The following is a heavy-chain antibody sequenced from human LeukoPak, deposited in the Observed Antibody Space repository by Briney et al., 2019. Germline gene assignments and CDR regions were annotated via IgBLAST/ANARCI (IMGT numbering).Heavy chain of an antibody. CDR2: VDNDGINT. CDR3: AKDRGTPDAFDL. D-gene: IGHD5-24*01. CDR1: GFTFGGYW. J-gene: IGHJ3*01. Sequence: GGSVRLSCAGSGFTFGGYWMHWVRQAPGKGLVWVSRVDNDGINTIYEDSVKGRFTISRDNAKNTLYLHMSSLRAEDTAVYYCAKDRGTPDAFDLWGQGTMVTVSS. V-gene: IGHV3-74*01.